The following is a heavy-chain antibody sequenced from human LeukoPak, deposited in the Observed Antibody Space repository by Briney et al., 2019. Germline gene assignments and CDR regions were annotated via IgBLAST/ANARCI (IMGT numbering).Heavy chain of an antibody. D-gene: IGHD3-10*01. V-gene: IGHV1-18*01. CDR2: ISAYNGNT. J-gene: IGHJ5*02. Sequence: ASVKVSCKASGYTFTSYGISWVRQAPGQGLEWMGWISAYNGNTNYAQKLQGRVTMTTDTSTSTAYMELRSLRSDDTAVYYCARDSYYGSGSYSLDWFDPWGQGTLVTVSS. CDR3: ARDSYYGSGSYSLDWFDP. CDR1: GYTFTSYG.